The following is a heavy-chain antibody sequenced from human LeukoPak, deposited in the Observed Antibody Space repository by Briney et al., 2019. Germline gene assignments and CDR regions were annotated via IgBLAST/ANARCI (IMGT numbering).Heavy chain of an antibody. D-gene: IGHD4-23*01. J-gene: IGHJ3*02. V-gene: IGHV3-21*01. CDR3: ASGLAVDDAFDI. CDR2: ISSSSSYI. CDR1: GFTFSSHS. Sequence: GGSLRLSCAASGFTFSSHSMNWVRQAPGKGLEWVSSISSSSSYIYYADSVKGRFTISRDNAKNSLYLQMNSLRAEDTAVYYCASGLAVDDAFDIWGQGTMVTVSS.